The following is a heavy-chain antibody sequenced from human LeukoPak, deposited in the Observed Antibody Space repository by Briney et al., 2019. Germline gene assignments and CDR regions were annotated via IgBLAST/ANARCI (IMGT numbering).Heavy chain of an antibody. J-gene: IGHJ4*02. CDR2: IRYDGSNE. CDR3: ARDLMATIGLEY. Sequence: TGGSLRLSCAASGFTFSSYGMHWVRQAPGKGLEWVALIRYDGSNEYYADSVKGRFNISRDNSKNTLYLQMTSLRAEDTAVYYCARDLMATIGLEYWGQGTLVTVSS. D-gene: IGHD5-12*01. V-gene: IGHV3-30*02. CDR1: GFTFSSYG.